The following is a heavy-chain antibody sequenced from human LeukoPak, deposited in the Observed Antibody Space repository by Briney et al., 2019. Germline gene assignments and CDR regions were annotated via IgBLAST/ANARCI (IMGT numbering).Heavy chain of an antibody. CDR2: MYYSGST. V-gene: IGHV4-59*01. Sequence: SETLSLTCTVSGGSISSYYWSWIRQPPGKGLEWIGYMYYSGSTNYNPSLKSRVTISVDTSKNQFSLKLSSVTAADTAVYYCARADQFGDGWFDPWGQGTLVTVSS. D-gene: IGHD3-10*01. CDR3: ARADQFGDGWFDP. J-gene: IGHJ5*02. CDR1: GGSISSYY.